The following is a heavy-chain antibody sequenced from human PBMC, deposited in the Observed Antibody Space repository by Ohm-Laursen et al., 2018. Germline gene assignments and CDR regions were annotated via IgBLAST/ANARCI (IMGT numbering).Heavy chain of an antibody. J-gene: IGHJ4*02. CDR3: VLGEWLDY. CDR2: ITHDGHET. Sequence: SLRLSCAASGFTFSSYSMNWVRQAPGKGLEWVANITHDGHETFYVDSVKGRFTISRDNAKNSLYLQMNSLRAEDTAVYYCVLGEWLDYWGQGTLVTVSS. V-gene: IGHV3-7*01. D-gene: IGHD3-16*01. CDR1: GFTFSSYS.